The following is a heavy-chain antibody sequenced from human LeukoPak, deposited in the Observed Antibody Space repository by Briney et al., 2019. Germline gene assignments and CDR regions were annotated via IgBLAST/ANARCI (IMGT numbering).Heavy chain of an antibody. CDR3: AKERIVSWLLLDWNFDL. D-gene: IGHD3-22*01. CDR2: ISGSGGGT. J-gene: IGHJ2*01. CDR1: RFTFSNYA. V-gene: IGHV3-23*01. Sequence: RTGGSLRLSCAASRFTFSNYALSWVRQAPGKEPEWVSAISGSGGGTHYADSVKGRFTISRDNSKNILFLQMNSLRADDTALYYGAKERIVSWLLLDWNFDLWGRGTLVTVSS.